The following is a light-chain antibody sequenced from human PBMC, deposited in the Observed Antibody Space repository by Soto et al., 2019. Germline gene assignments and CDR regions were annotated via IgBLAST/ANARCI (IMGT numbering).Light chain of an antibody. CDR2: SNN. J-gene: IGLJ2*01. CDR3: ATWDDSLNGVV. CDR1: SSNIGRHG. Sequence: QSVLTQPPSASGTPGQRVTISCSGSSSNIGRHGVNWYQHLPGAAPKLLIYSNNQRPSGVPDRFSGSTSGTSVPLTISGLQSEDDADYYCATWDDSLNGVVFGGGTKLTVL. V-gene: IGLV1-44*01.